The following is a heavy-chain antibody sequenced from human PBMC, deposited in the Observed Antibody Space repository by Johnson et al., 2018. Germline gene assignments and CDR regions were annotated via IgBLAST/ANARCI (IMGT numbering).Heavy chain of an antibody. CDR2: LNSDGSST. Sequence: VQLQESGGGLVQPGGSLRLSCAASGFTFSSYWMHWVRQAPGKGLVWVSRLNSDGSSTSYADSVKGRFTISRDDSRSIAYLQMNSLKTEDTAVYYCTRGRTSGYSYYYYYMDVWGKGTTVTVSS. D-gene: IGHD3-22*01. CDR1: GFTFSSYW. V-gene: IGHV3-74*01. J-gene: IGHJ6*03. CDR3: TRGRTSGYSYYYYYMDV.